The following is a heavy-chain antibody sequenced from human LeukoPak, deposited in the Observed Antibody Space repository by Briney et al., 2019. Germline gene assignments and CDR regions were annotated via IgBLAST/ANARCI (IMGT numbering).Heavy chain of an antibody. CDR1: GGSITSYY. D-gene: IGHD1-26*01. Sequence: PSETLSLTCTVSGGSITSYYWGWVRQPAGKGLEWIGRIYTTGRTDHHPSLNSRLTMSVDTSKNQFSLNLSSVTAAATAVYSCARVGYIGSSWLFDYWGHGALVIVSS. J-gene: IGHJ4*01. CDR2: IYTTGRT. CDR3: ARVGYIGSSWLFDY. V-gene: IGHV4-4*07.